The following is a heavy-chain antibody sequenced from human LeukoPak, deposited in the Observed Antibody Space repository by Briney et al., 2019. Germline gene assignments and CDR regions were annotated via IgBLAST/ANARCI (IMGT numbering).Heavy chain of an antibody. CDR2: IKPDGSAE. D-gene: IGHD6-13*01. V-gene: IGHV3-7*01. Sequence: GGSLRLSCATSGFTFSSNWMSWVRHAPGRGLDWVANIKPDGSAEYYAASVKGRFTVSRDNARNSLYLQMNSLRVEDTAVYYCARANNSSWHNWGQGTLVTVSS. CDR1: GFTFSSNW. CDR3: ARANNSSWHN. J-gene: IGHJ4*02.